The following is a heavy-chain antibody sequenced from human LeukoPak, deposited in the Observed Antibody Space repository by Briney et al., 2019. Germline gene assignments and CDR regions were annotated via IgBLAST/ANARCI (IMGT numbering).Heavy chain of an antibody. V-gene: IGHV4-39*01. D-gene: IGHD3-3*01. CDR1: GGSISSDNYY. CDR2: VYYTGTT. CDR3: ARRSAFWKSLDF. J-gene: IGHJ4*02. Sequence: SETLSLTCTVSGGSISSDNYYWGWTRQSPGKWLERIASVYYTGTTYYTPSLTTRATISVDTSKNQFSLKLSSVTAADTAVYYCARRSAFWKSLDFWGQGTLVTVSS.